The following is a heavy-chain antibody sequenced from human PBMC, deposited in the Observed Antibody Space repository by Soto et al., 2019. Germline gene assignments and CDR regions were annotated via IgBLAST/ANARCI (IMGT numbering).Heavy chain of an antibody. CDR1: GGSISSGGYY. CDR3: ARDGTKVRGVIGAFDI. CDR2: IYYSGST. Sequence: QVQLQESGPGLVKPSQTLSLTCTVSGGSISSGGYYWSWIRQHPGKGLEWIGYIYYSGSTYYNPSLKSRVTIAVDTSKNQFSLKLSSVTAADTAVYYCARDGTKVRGVIGAFDIWGQGPMVTVSS. D-gene: IGHD3-10*01. V-gene: IGHV4-31*03. J-gene: IGHJ3*02.